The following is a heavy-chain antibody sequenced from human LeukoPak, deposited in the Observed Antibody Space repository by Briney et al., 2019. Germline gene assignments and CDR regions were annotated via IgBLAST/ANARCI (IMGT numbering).Heavy chain of an antibody. CDR3: ARSPRGLRTLFFDF. D-gene: IGHD3-10*01. J-gene: IGHJ4*02. CDR2: ISPNTGTT. CDR1: GYTFTDNY. Sequence: ASVKVSCKASGYTFTDNYLHWVRHAPGHGLELMGWISPNTGTTNYAQNFQGRVTMTRDTSISTAYMELGRLRSDDTAMYYCARSPRGLRTLFFDFWGQGSLVTVSS. V-gene: IGHV1-2*02.